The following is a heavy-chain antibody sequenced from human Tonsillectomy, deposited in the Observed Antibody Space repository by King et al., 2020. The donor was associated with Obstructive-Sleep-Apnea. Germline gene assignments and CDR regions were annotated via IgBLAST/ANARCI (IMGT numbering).Heavy chain of an antibody. J-gene: IGHJ6*02. Sequence: VQLQESGPGLVKPSETLSLTCTVSGGSVSSGGYYWSWIRQPPGKGLEWIGYIYYSGSTNYNPSLKSRVTISVDTSKNEFSLKLSSVTSADTAVYYCARDNRDYDFCSGYRLGMDVWGQGTTVTVSS. CDR3: ARDNRDYDFCSGYRLGMDV. CDR2: IYYSGST. D-gene: IGHD3-3*01. V-gene: IGHV4-61*08. CDR1: GGSVSSGGYY.